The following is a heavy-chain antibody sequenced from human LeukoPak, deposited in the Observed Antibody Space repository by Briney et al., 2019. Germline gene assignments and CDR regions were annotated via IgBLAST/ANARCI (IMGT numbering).Heavy chain of an antibody. V-gene: IGHV3-23*01. Sequence: PGGSLRLSCAASGFTFSSYAMSWVRQAPGKGLEWVSAISGSGGSTYYADSVKGRFTISRDNSKNTLYLQMNSLRAEDTAVYYCAKGMSRLGYCSSTSCYTAGYWSQGTLVTVSS. J-gene: IGHJ4*02. CDR1: GFTFSSYA. D-gene: IGHD2-2*02. CDR2: ISGSGGST. CDR3: AKGMSRLGYCSSTSCYTAGY.